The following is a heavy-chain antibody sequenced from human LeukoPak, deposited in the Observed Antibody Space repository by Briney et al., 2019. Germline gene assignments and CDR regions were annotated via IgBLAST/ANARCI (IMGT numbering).Heavy chain of an antibody. CDR2: INHSGST. Sequence: SETLSLTCAVYGGSFSGYYWSWIRQPPGKGLEWIGEINHSGSTNYNPSLKSRVTISVDTSKNQFSLKLSSVTAADTAVYYCARGIVSRSGFDYWGQGTMVTVSS. CDR3: ARGIVSRSGFDY. D-gene: IGHD3-10*01. J-gene: IGHJ4*03. CDR1: GGSFSGYY. V-gene: IGHV4-34*01.